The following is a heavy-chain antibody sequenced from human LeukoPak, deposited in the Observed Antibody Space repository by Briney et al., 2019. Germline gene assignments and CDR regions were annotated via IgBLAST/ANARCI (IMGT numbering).Heavy chain of an antibody. CDR1: GYTFTSYG. D-gene: IGHD1-1*01. CDR3: ATGRYRSNEYSFDY. V-gene: IGHV1-18*01. J-gene: IGHJ4*02. CDR2: ISAYNGNT. Sequence: ASVKVSCKASGYTFTSYGISWVRQAPGQGLEWMGWISAYNGNTHYAQKLQGRVTMTTDTSTSTAYMELRSLRPDDTAVYYCATGRYRSNEYSFDYWGQGTLVTVSS.